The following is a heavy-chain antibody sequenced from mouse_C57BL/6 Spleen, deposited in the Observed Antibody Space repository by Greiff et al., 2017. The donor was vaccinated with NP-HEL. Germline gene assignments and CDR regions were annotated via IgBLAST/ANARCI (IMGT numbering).Heavy chain of an antibody. Sequence: VQLQQSGAELVRPGASVTLSCKASGYTFTDYEMHWVKQTPVHGLEWIGAIDPETGGTAYNQKFKGKAILTADKSSSTAYMELRSLTSEDSAVYYCTGRDLPFDYWGQGTTLTVSS. J-gene: IGHJ2*01. CDR3: TGRDLPFDY. CDR2: IDPETGGT. V-gene: IGHV1-15*01. CDR1: GYTFTDYE. D-gene: IGHD5-5*01.